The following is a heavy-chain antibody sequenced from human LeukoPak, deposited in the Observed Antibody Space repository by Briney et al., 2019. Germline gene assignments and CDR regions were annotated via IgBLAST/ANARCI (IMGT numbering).Heavy chain of an antibody. J-gene: IGHJ4*02. D-gene: IGHD5-18*01. Sequence: PGGSLRLSCAASGLTFSSHVMTWVRQGPGKGPEWVSGISGGGGSTYYADSVKGRFTISRDNSKNTMYLQMNSLRAEDTAVYYCAKDTAQGYTYGTIEQDYWGQGTRVTVSS. CDR3: AKDTAQGYTYGTIEQDY. CDR2: ISGGGGST. V-gene: IGHV3-23*01. CDR1: GLTFSSHV.